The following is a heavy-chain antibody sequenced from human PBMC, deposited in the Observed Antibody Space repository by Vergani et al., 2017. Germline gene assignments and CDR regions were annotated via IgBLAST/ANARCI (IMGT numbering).Heavy chain of an antibody. CDR3: AKDFVPGRAFDI. J-gene: IGHJ3*02. CDR2: IRYDDSRNK. V-gene: IGHV3-30*02. Sequence: QVQLVESGGGVVQPGESLRLSCVASTSGLTFNNSNMHCVRQAPGKGLVWVAFIRYDDSRNKYYAASVQGRFIISRDNSKNTVFLQMNSLRPEDTALCYCAKDFVPGRAFDIWGQGTMVTVSS. CDR1: GLTFNNSN.